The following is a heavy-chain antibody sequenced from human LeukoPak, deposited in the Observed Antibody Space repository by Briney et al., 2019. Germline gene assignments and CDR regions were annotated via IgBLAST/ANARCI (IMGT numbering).Heavy chain of an antibody. Sequence: GGSLGLSCAASGFTFTTYVMSWVRQAPGKGLEWVSSVSGNGDTTYYTDSVKGRFTISRDNSKNTLYLQMNSLRAEDTAVYYCARGRWFGELGYWGRGALVTVSS. CDR2: VSGNGDTT. CDR3: ARGRWFGELGY. V-gene: IGHV3-23*01. D-gene: IGHD3-10*01. J-gene: IGHJ4*02. CDR1: GFTFTTYV.